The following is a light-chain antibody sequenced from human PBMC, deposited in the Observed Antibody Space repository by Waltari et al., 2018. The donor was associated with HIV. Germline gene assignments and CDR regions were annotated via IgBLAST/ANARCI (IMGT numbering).Light chain of an antibody. V-gene: IGKV1-39*01. J-gene: IGKJ1*01. CDR3: QQSYSTPWT. Sequence: DIQMTQSPSSLSASVEDRVTITCRASQSISSYLCWYQQKPGKAPRLLIYAASSLQSGVPSRFSGSGSGTDFTLTISSLQPEDFATYYCQQSYSTPWTFGQGTKVEIK. CDR2: AAS. CDR1: QSISSY.